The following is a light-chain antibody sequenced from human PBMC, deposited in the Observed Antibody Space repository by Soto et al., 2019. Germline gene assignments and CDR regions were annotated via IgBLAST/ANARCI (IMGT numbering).Light chain of an antibody. CDR2: KAS. V-gene: IGKV1-5*03. Sequence: DIQMTQSPSTLSASVGDRVTITCRASQSIGNWLAWYQQKPGKTPKLLIYKASSLESGVPSRFSGSGSGTEFTLTISSLQPDDFATYYCQQGNSYWGSFGQGTKVEI. J-gene: IGKJ1*01. CDR3: QQGNSYWGS. CDR1: QSIGNW.